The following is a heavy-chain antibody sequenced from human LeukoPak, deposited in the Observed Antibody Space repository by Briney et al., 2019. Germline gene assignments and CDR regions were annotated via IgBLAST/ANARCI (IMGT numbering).Heavy chain of an antibody. CDR1: GFTFSRYW. CDR2: IKQDGSEK. D-gene: IGHD3-22*01. J-gene: IGHJ6*02. Sequence: GGSLRLSCAASGFTFSRYWMSWVRQAPGKGLEWVANIKQDGSEKYYVDSVKGRFTISRDNSKNTLYLQMNSLRAEDTAVYYCARTGDSSGYYPSGNMDVWGQGTTVTVSS. CDR3: ARTGDSSGYYPSGNMDV. V-gene: IGHV3-7*01.